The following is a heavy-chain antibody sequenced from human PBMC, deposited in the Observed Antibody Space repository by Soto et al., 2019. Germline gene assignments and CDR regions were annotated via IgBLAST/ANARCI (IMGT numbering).Heavy chain of an antibody. CDR2: IYPGDSDT. Sequence: GESLNISCKGSGYSFTSYWIGWVRQMPGKGLEWMGIIYPGDSDTRYSPSFQGQVTISADKSISTAYLQWSSLKASDTAMYYCARQLELGYCSSTSCYVYNWFDPWGQGTLVTVSS. CDR1: GYSFTSYW. V-gene: IGHV5-51*01. CDR3: ARQLELGYCSSTSCYVYNWFDP. D-gene: IGHD2-2*01. J-gene: IGHJ5*02.